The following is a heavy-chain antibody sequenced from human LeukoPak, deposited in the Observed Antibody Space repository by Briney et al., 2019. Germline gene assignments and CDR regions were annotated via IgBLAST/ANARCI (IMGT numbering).Heavy chain of an antibody. CDR3: VRDGRSFDY. Sequence: GGSLRLSCLGSGFTFSDYWMSWVRQAPGKGPEWVANVKEDASETFYVDSVKGRFTISRDNAKNSLYLQMRSLRGEDTAVYYCVRDGRSFDYWGQGTLVTVSS. J-gene: IGHJ4*02. V-gene: IGHV3-7*01. CDR1: GFTFSDYW. CDR2: VKEDASET.